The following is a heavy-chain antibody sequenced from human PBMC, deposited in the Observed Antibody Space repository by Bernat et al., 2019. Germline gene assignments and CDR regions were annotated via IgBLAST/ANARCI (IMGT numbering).Heavy chain of an antibody. Sequence: QVQLVESGGGVVQPGRSLGLSCVVSGFTFRTYAMHWVRQAPGKGLEWVAVIWHDGSNKYYADSVKGRFTISRDDSKNTLYLQMNSLRAEDTAVYYCARGNYGSGSTIDYWGQGTLVTVSS. CDR3: ARGNYGSGSTIDY. CDR2: IWHDGSNK. J-gene: IGHJ4*02. CDR1: GFTFRTYA. D-gene: IGHD3-10*01. V-gene: IGHV3-33*01.